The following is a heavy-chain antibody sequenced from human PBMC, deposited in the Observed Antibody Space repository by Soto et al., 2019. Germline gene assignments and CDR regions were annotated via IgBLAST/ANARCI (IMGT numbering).Heavy chain of an antibody. CDR2: IYSGGST. J-gene: IGHJ6*03. V-gene: IGHV3-66*01. CDR1: GFTVSSNY. D-gene: IGHD6-13*01. Sequence: GGSLRLSCAASGFTVSSNYMIWVRQAPGKGLEWVSVIYSGGSTYYADSVKGRFTISRDNSKNTLYLQMNSLRAEDTAVYYCAEGIAAAGTYYYMDVWGKGTTVTVSS. CDR3: AEGIAAAGTYYYMDV.